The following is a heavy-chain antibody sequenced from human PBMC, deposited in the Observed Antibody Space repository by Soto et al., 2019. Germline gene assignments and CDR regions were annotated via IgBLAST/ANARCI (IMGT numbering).Heavy chain of an antibody. J-gene: IGHJ4*02. CDR2: ISYDGSDK. D-gene: IGHD2-2*02. CDR3: AKSPNFYCSSPNCYKFYFDF. Sequence: GGSLRLSCAASGFTFSSYAMHWVRQAPGKGLEWVAVISYDGSDKYYADSVKGRFIISRDNSKNTLYLQMNSLRAEDTAIYYCAKSPNFYCSSPNCYKFYFDFWGQGALVTVSS. CDR1: GFTFSSYA. V-gene: IGHV3-30*18.